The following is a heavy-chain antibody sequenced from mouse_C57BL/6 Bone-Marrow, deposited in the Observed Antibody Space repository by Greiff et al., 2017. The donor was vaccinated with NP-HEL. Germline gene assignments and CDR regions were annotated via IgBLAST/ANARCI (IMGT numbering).Heavy chain of an antibody. J-gene: IGHJ1*03. CDR3: ARSSDYDDGWYFDV. V-gene: IGHV1-26*01. CDR1: GYTFTDYY. CDR2: INPNNGGT. D-gene: IGHD2-4*01. Sequence: EVQLQQSGPELVKPGASVKISCKASGYTFTDYYMNWVKQSHGKSLEWIGDINPNNGGTSYNQKFKGKATLTVDKSSSTAYMELRSLTSEDSAVYYCARSSDYDDGWYFDVWGTGTTVTVSS.